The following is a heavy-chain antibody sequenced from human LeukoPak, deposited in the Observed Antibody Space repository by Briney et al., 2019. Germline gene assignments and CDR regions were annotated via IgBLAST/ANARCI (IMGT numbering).Heavy chain of an antibody. CDR3: AKQLGYCSDGSCYFPY. Sequence: GGSLRLSCAASGFTFSSSAVSWVRQAPGKGLEWVSAISNNGGYTYYADSVQGRFTISRDNSKSTLCLQMNSLRAEDTAVYYCAKQLGYCSDGSCYFPYWGQGTLVTVSS. D-gene: IGHD2-15*01. J-gene: IGHJ4*02. CDR2: ISNNGGYT. V-gene: IGHV3-23*01. CDR1: GFTFSSSA.